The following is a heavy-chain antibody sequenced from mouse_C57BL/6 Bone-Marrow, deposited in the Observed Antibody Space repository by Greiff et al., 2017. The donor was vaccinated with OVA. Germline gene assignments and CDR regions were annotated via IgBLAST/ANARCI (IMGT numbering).Heavy chain of an antibody. Sequence: VQLQQSGPGLVQPSQSLSITCTVSGFSLTSYGVHWVRQSPGKGLEWLGVIWRGGSTDYNAAFMSRLSITKDNSTIQVFFKMTSLQADDTAIYYCASHYYGSSSFAYWGQGTLVTVSA. V-gene: IGHV2-5*01. D-gene: IGHD1-1*01. CDR1: GFSLTSYG. J-gene: IGHJ3*01. CDR3: ASHYYGSSSFAY. CDR2: IWRGGST.